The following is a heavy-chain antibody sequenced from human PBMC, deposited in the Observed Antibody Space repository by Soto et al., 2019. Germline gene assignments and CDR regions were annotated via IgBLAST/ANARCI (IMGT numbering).Heavy chain of an antibody. Sequence: LALTCTGSGGSISSDYWSWIRQPAGKGLEWIGRIYISENTHYNPSLRSRVSMSLDTSKNQLSLNLSSVTAADTAVYYCARGVGRSSWTSFDSWGQGXLVTVYS. J-gene: IGHJ4*02. CDR3: ARGVGRSSWTSFDS. V-gene: IGHV4-4*07. CDR2: IYISENT. D-gene: IGHD6-13*01. CDR1: GGSISSDY.